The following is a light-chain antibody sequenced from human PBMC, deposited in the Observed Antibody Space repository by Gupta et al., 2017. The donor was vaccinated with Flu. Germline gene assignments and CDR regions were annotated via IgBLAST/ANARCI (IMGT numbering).Light chain of an antibody. CDR3: QKRSNWPPFT. Sequence: EIALTQSPATLSLSPGDRATLSCRASQSISSYLAWYQQKPGRAPRLLIYGATNRATGTPARFSGSGSGTDFTLTISSLEPEDFAVYYCQKRSNWPPFTFGPGTKLEI. CDR2: GAT. V-gene: IGKV3-11*01. CDR1: QSISSY. J-gene: IGKJ3*01.